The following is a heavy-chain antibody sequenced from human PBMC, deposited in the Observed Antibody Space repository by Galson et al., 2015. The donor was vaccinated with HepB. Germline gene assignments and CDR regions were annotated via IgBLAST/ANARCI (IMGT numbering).Heavy chain of an antibody. CDR2: INKDGSEK. D-gene: IGHD3-10*01. CDR1: GFTFSRYY. V-gene: IGHV3-7*01. CDR3: ARDRGVEGGGNWFDP. J-gene: IGHJ5*02. Sequence: SLRLSCAASGFTFSRYYMSWVRQAPGKGLEWVANINKDGSEKYYVDSVKGRFSISRDNAKNSMYLQMNSLRAEDTAVYYCARDRGVEGGGNWFDPWGQGTPVIVSS.